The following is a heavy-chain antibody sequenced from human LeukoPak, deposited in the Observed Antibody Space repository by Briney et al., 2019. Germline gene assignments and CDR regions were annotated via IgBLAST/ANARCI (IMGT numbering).Heavy chain of an antibody. D-gene: IGHD6-19*01. V-gene: IGHV1-2*02. CDR1: GYTFTGYY. J-gene: IGHJ6*03. Sequence: ASVKVSCKASGYTFTGYYMHWVRQAPGQGLEWMGWINPNSGGTNYAQKFQGRVTMTRDTSISTAYMELSRLRSDDTAVYYCARGGYSSGWGHYYYYYYMDVWGKGTTVTISS. CDR2: INPNSGGT. CDR3: ARGGYSSGWGHYYYYYYMDV.